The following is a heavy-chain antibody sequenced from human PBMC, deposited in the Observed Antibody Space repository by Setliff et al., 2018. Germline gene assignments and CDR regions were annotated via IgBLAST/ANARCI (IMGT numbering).Heavy chain of an antibody. CDR1: GYSFTNYD. CDR2: INPNSGNT. D-gene: IGHD1-26*01. J-gene: IGHJ4*02. V-gene: IGHV1-8*03. Sequence: GASVKVSCKASGYSFTNYDINWVRQATGQGLEWMGWINPNSGNTDYAQKFQGRVTITRDTSASTAYMELSSLRSEDTAVYYCARAGGSYYYWGQGTLVTVS. CDR3: ARAGGSYYY.